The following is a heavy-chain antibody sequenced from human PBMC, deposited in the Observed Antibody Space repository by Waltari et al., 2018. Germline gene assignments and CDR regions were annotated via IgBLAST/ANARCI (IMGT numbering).Heavy chain of an antibody. D-gene: IGHD6-19*01. Sequence: QVQLQQWGAGLLKPSETLSLTCAVYGGSFSGYYWSWIRQPPGKGLEWIGETNHSGCTNYNPALKSRVTISVDTSKNQFSLKLSSVTAADTAVYYCARGHRYSSGWYYYYMDVWGKGTTVTVSS. CDR3: ARGHRYSSGWYYYYMDV. CDR1: GGSFSGYY. CDR2: TNHSGCT. J-gene: IGHJ6*03. V-gene: IGHV4-34*01.